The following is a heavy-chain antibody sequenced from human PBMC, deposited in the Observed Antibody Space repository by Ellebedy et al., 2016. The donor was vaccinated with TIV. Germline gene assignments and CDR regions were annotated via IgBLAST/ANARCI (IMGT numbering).Heavy chain of an antibody. J-gene: IGHJ4*02. CDR3: AKWTVGSCRSSSCYFGDY. Sequence: MPSETLSLTCAVYGGSFSDYYWSWIRQSPGKGLEWIGEINQSGNINHNPSLKSRVTISMDTSKNQFSLKLSPVTAADTAVYYCAKWTVGSCRSSSCYFGDYWGQGTLVTVSS. D-gene: IGHD2-2*01. CDR1: GGSFSDYY. V-gene: IGHV4-34*01. CDR2: INQSGNI.